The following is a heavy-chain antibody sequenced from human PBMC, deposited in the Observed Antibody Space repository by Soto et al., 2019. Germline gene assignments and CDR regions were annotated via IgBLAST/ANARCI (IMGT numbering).Heavy chain of an antibody. V-gene: IGHV3-7*01. CDR1: GFTFSNYW. CDR2: IRQDGSEK. J-gene: IGHJ6*02. D-gene: IGHD6-6*01. Sequence: EVQLVESGGGLVQPGGSLRLSCAASGFTFSNYWMSWVRQAPGKGLEWVANIRQDGSEKYYVDSVKGRFTISRDNAKTSLYLQMNSLRVEDTAVYYCARVTTTYVAARHNYYYYAMDVWGQGTTVTVSS. CDR3: ARVTTTYVAARHNYYYYAMDV.